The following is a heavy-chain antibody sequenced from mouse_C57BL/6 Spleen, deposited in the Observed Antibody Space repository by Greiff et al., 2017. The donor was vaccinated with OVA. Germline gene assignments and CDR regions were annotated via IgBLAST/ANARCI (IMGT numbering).Heavy chain of an antibody. V-gene: IGHV1-55*01. CDR3: AEIYYGYGGFAY. J-gene: IGHJ3*01. Sequence: VQLQESGAELVKPGASVKMSCKASGYTFTSYWITWVKQRPGQGLEWIGDIYPGSGSTNYNEKFKSKATLTVDTSSSTAYMQLSSLTSEDSAVYYCAEIYYGYGGFAYWGQGTLVTVSA. D-gene: IGHD2-2*01. CDR2: IYPGSGST. CDR1: GYTFTSYW.